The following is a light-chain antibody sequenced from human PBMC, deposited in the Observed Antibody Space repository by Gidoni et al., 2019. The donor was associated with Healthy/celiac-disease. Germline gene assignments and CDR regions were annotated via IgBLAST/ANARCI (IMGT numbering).Light chain of an antibody. CDR3: QQYDNLLLT. Sequence: DIQMTKSPSSLSASVGDRVTITCQASQDISNYLNWYQQKPGKAPKLLIYDASNLETGVPSRFSGSGSGTDFTFTISSLQPEDSATYYCQQYDNLLLTFGGGTKVEIK. CDR2: DAS. V-gene: IGKV1-33*01. CDR1: QDISNY. J-gene: IGKJ4*01.